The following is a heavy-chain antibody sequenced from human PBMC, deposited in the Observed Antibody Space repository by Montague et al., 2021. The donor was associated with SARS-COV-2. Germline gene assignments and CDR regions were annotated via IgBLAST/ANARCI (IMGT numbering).Heavy chain of an antibody. CDR3: ARDQNYGMDV. Sequence: SWRFSCDAYGFIFSTYGMYWVRQPPGKGLEWVSEIHGRGDGTYYADSVKGRFTISRDNSKNTLYLQMNSLRGEDTAVYYCARDQNYGMDVWGQGTTVIVSS. J-gene: IGHJ6*02. V-gene: IGHV3-23*01. CDR2: IHGRGDGT. CDR1: GFIFSTYG.